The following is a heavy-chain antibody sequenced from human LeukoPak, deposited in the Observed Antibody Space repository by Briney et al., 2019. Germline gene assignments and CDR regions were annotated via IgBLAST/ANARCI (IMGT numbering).Heavy chain of an antibody. CDR2: IHSDGSTT. J-gene: IGHJ5*02. Sequence: QPGGSLRLSCAASGFTFSSYWMYWVRQAPGKGLVWVSRIHSDGSTTSYADSVKGRFTISRDNAKNSLSLQMNTLRAEDTAVYYCARDLFEGVNPWFDPWGQGTLVTVSS. CDR3: ARDLFEGVNPWFDP. CDR1: GFTFSSYW. V-gene: IGHV3-74*01. D-gene: IGHD3-16*01.